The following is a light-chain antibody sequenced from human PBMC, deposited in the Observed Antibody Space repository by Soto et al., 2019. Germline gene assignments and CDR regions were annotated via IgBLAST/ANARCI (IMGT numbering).Light chain of an antibody. V-gene: IGLV2-14*01. CDR2: EVI. CDR1: SSDVSIYNY. J-gene: IGLJ1*01. CDR3: CSYTSSTNYV. Sequence: QSVLTQPASVSGSPGQSITISCTGTSSDVSIYNYVSWYQQHPGKAPKLMIYEVINRPSGVSNRFSGAKSGNTASLTISGLQVEDEADYYCCSYTSSTNYVFGAGTKVTVL.